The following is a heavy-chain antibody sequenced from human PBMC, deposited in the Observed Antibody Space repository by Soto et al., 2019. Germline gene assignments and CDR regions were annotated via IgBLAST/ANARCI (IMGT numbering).Heavy chain of an antibody. CDR1: GGTFSSYT. V-gene: IGHV1-69*08. CDR3: ARDVTEIYDARGAFDI. D-gene: IGHD3-16*01. Sequence: QVQLVQSGAEVKKPGSSVKVSCKASGGTFSSYTISWVRQAPGQGLEWMGRIIPILGIANYAQKFQGRVTITADKSTSTAYMELSSLRSEDTAVYYCARDVTEIYDARGAFDIWGQGTMVTVSS. CDR2: IIPILGIA. J-gene: IGHJ3*02.